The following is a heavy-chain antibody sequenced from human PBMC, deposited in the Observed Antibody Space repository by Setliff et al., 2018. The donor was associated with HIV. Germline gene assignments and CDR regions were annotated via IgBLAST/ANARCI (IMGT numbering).Heavy chain of an antibody. CDR1: GGSINYYY. J-gene: IGHJ4*02. D-gene: IGHD1-26*01. V-gene: IGHV4-4*07. CDR3: ARITGDSGHPRFFDY. CDR2: IHSNGNT. Sequence: PSETLSLTCTVSGGSINYYYWNWIRQPAGKGLEWLGRIHSNGNTNFNPSLKSRINMSVDMSKNQVSMKLTSVTAADTALYYCARITGDSGHPRFFDYWGQGTLVTVSS.